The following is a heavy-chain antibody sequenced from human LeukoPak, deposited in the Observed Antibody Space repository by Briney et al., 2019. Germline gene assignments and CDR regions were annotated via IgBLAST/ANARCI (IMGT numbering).Heavy chain of an antibody. V-gene: IGHV4-4*07. CDR1: GGSISSYY. Sequence: PSETLSLTCTVSGGSISSYYWSWIRQPAGKGLEWIGRIYTSGGTNYNPSLKSRVTMSVDTSKNQFSLKLSSVTAADTAVYYCARVLSSSGADYYFDYWGQGTLVTVSS. CDR2: IYTSGGT. J-gene: IGHJ4*02. D-gene: IGHD6-6*01. CDR3: ARVLSSSGADYYFDY.